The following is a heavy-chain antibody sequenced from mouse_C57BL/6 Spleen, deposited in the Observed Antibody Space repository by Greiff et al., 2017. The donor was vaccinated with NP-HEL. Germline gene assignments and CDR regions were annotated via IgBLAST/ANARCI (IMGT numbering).Heavy chain of an antibody. CDR3: ARRKNYYGSSSYWYFDV. Sequence: QVTLKESGPGILQSSQTLSLTCSFSGFSLSTSGMGVSWIRQPSGKGLEWLAHIYWDDDKRYNPSLKSRLTISKDTSRNQVFLKITSVDTADTATYYCARRKNYYGSSSYWYFDVWGTGTTVTVSS. J-gene: IGHJ1*03. V-gene: IGHV8-12*01. D-gene: IGHD1-1*01. CDR2: IYWDDDK. CDR1: GFSLSTSGMG.